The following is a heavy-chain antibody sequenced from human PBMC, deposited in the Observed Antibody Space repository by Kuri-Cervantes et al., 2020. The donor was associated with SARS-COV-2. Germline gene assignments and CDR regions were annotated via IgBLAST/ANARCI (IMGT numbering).Heavy chain of an antibody. CDR2: ISYDGSNK. CDR1: GFTFSNYD. CDR3: AKDSRNWGVLDY. D-gene: IGHD7-27*01. V-gene: IGHV3-30*18. J-gene: IGHJ4*02. Sequence: GESLKISCAASGFTFSNYDIHWVRQAPGKGLEWVAVISYDGSNKYYADSVKGRFTISRDNSKNTLYLQMNSLRAEDTSVYYCAKDSRNWGVLDYWGQGTLVTVSS.